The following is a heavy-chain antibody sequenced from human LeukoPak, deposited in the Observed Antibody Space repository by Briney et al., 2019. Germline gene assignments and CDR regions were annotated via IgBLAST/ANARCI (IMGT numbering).Heavy chain of an antibody. D-gene: IGHD2-21*01. Sequence: SETLSLTCTVSGGSISSPNYYWAWVRQPPGKGQEWIGSITYSVSAHYYPSLKSRVTISIDTSKNPFFLKLSSVTAADTAVYYCVRHEHHPQFDLWGQGTLVTVSS. CDR3: VRHEHHPQFDL. CDR1: GGSISSPNYY. CDR2: ITYSVSA. J-gene: IGHJ5*02. V-gene: IGHV4-39*01.